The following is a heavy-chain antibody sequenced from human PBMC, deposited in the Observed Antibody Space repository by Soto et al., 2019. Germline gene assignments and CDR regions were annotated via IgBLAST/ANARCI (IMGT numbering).Heavy chain of an antibody. CDR1: GASISRGSYY. CDR2: IFHSVTT. V-gene: IGHV4-61*01. D-gene: IGHD1-20*01. J-gene: IGHJ4*02. CDR3: ARVHITGPVDS. Sequence: QVQLQESGPGLVKPSETLSLTCTVSGASISRGSYYWSWIRQPPGKGLEWVGNIFHSVTTNYNPSLKSGFFMSVDAPINQFSLRLSSVPAADTAFYFCARVHITGPVDSCCQGNLVTVSS.